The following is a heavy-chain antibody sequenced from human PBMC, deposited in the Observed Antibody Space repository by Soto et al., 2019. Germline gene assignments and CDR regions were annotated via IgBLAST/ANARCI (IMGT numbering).Heavy chain of an antibody. CDR3: SRSLDSGWYLGY. J-gene: IGHJ4*02. Sequence: QVQLVQSGAEVKKPGSSVKVSCKASGGTFSSYTISWVRQAPGQGLEWMGRIIPILGIANYAQKFQGRVTITADKSTSTAYMELSSLRYEDTAVYLCSRSLDSGWYLGYWGQGTLVTVSS. CDR2: IIPILGIA. CDR1: GGTFSSYT. V-gene: IGHV1-69*02. D-gene: IGHD2-15*01.